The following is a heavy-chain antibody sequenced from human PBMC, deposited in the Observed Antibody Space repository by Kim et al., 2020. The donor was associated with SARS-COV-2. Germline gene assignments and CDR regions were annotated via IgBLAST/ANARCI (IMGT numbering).Heavy chain of an antibody. CDR3: ARWGTTTVVTRGHGPYYYYGMDV. CDR1: GYSFTSYW. CDR2: IYPGDSDT. Sequence: GESLKISCKGSGYSFTSYWIGWVRQMPGKGLEWMGIIYPGDSDTRYSPSFQGQVTISADKSISTAYLQWSSLKASDTAMYYCARWGTTTVVTRGHGPYYYYGMDVWGQGTTVTVSS. J-gene: IGHJ6*02. V-gene: IGHV5-51*01. D-gene: IGHD4-17*01.